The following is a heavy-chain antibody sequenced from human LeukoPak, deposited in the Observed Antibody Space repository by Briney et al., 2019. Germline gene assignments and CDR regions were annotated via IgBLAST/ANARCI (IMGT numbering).Heavy chain of an antibody. J-gene: IGHJ4*02. Sequence: SETLSLTCTVSGGSISSGDYYWSWIRQPPGKGLEWIGYIYYSGSTYYNPSLKSRVTISVDTSKNQFSLKLSSVTAADTAVYYCARDPRLVDTAMVWGQGTLVTVSS. V-gene: IGHV4-30-4*01. CDR2: IYYSGST. CDR1: GGSISSGDYY. CDR3: ARDPRLVDTAMV. D-gene: IGHD5-18*01.